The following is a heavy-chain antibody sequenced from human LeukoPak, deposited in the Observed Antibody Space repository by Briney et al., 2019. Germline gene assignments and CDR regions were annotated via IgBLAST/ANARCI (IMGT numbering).Heavy chain of an antibody. CDR1: GGSISPYY. CDR2: ISYSGST. J-gene: IGHJ4*02. CDR3: ARRRGSSWNYFDC. V-gene: IGHV4-59*08. Sequence: PSETPSLTCTVSGGSISPYYWHWIRQSPGKGLEYIGHISYSGSTNYNPSLKSRVTISLDTSENQFSLRLNSVTAADTAVYYCARRRGSSWNYFDCWGQGAMVSVSS. D-gene: IGHD6-13*01.